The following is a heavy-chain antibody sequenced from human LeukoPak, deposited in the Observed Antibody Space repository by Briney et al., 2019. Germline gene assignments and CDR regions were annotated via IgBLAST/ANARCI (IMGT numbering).Heavy chain of an antibody. D-gene: IGHD6-6*01. CDR1: GYTFTSYY. V-gene: IGHV1-46*01. J-gene: IGHJ4*02. CDR3: AREGSSSSSGDYFDY. Sequence: ASVKVSCKASGYTFTSYYMHWVRQAPGQGLEWMGIIDPSGGSTSYAQKFQGRVTMTRDTSTSTVYMELSSLRSEDTAVYYCAREGSSSSSGDYFDYWGQGTLVTVSS. CDR2: IDPSGGST.